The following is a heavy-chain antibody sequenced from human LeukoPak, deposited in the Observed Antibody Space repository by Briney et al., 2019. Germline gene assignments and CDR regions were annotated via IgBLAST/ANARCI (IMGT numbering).Heavy chain of an antibody. CDR3: ARAGSDWSFDY. D-gene: IGHD6-19*01. V-gene: IGHV4-59*01. Sequence: PAETLSLTCTVSGGSISSYYWTWIRQPPGKGLEWIGYNPYSGNTNFNPSLKSRVSISLDMSKNQFSLRLSSVTAADTAVYYCARAGSDWSFDYWGQGTLVTVSS. CDR1: GGSISSYY. J-gene: IGHJ4*02. CDR2: NPYSGNT.